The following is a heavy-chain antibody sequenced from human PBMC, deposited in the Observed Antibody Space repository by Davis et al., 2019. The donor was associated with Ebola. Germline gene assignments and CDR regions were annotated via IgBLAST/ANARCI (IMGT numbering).Heavy chain of an antibody. CDR3: ARMPLDYYYGINV. CDR1: GFTFKTYW. J-gene: IGHJ6*04. D-gene: IGHD2-2*01. V-gene: IGHV3-74*01. Sequence: HTGGSLRLSCAASGFTFKTYWMNWVRQAPGKGLVWVSRINRDGSDTAYADSVKGRFTISRDNSKNTLYLQMNSLRAEDTAVYYCARMPLDYYYGINVWGKGTTVTVSS. CDR2: INRDGSDT.